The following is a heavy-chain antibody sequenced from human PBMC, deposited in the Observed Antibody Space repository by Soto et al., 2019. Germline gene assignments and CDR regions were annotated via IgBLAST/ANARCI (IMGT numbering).Heavy chain of an antibody. V-gene: IGHV5-51*01. D-gene: IGHD6-6*01. Sequence: PGESLKISCKGSGFKFSSYWIAWVRLVPGKGLEWMGIIFPGDSDTRYSPSFQGQVTISADKSTDTAYLKWGGLKSSDSAIYYRARPAGGSSSPFDLWGQGTQVTVSS. CDR3: ARPAGGSSSPFDL. CDR1: GFKFSSYW. J-gene: IGHJ4*02. CDR2: IFPGDSDT.